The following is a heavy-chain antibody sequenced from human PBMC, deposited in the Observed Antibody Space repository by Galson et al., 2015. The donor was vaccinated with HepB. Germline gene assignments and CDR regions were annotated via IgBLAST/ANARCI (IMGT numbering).Heavy chain of an antibody. CDR1: GYPFSDYP. CDR3: ARTFDTYYMDV. V-gene: IGHV1-3*01. CDR2: INGGSGDT. J-gene: IGHJ6*03. Sequence: SVKVSCKASGYPFSDYPTHWVRQAPGQRPEWMGWINGGSGDTKYSQQFQGRVTFTSDTSASTAYMELSGLTSEDTAVYYCARTFDTYYMDVWGKGTTVTVSS.